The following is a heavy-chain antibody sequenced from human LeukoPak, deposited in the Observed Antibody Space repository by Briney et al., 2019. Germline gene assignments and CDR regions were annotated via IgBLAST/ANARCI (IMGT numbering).Heavy chain of an antibody. J-gene: IGHJ4*02. CDR3: ARLHHDSSGYYLDY. Sequence: PGGSLRLSCAASGFTVSSNFMSWVRQAPGKGPEWVSVIYSAGTTYYADSVKGRFTISRDNSKNTLYLQMNSLRVEDTAVYYCARLHHDSSGYYLDYWGQGTLVTVSS. CDR1: GFTVSSNF. V-gene: IGHV3-53*01. D-gene: IGHD3-22*01. CDR2: IYSAGTT.